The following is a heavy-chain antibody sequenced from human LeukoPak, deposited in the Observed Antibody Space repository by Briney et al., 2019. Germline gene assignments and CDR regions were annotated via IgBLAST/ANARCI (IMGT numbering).Heavy chain of an antibody. D-gene: IGHD1-26*01. CDR1: GGSISSSSYY. CDR3: ARAEFSGSYQYYFDY. V-gene: IGHV4-39*07. CDR2: IYYSGST. Sequence: PSETLSLTCAVSGGSISSSSYYWGWIRQPPGKGLEWIGSIYYSGSTYYNPSLKSRVTISVDTSKNQFSLKLSSVTAADTAAYYCARAEFSGSYQYYFDYWGQGTLVTVSS. J-gene: IGHJ4*02.